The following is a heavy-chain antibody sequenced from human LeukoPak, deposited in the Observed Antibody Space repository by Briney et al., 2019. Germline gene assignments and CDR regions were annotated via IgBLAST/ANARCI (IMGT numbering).Heavy chain of an antibody. J-gene: IGHJ5*02. CDR2: ITPSGGST. Sequence: ASVKVSCKASGYTFTSYYMHWVRQAPGQGLEWMGIITPSGGSTSYAQKFQGRVTMTRDTSTSTVYMELSSLRSEDTAVYYCARGCSSTSCYLPSWFDTWGQGTLVTVSS. CDR1: GYTFTSYY. D-gene: IGHD2-2*01. CDR3: ARGCSSTSCYLPSWFDT. V-gene: IGHV1-46*01.